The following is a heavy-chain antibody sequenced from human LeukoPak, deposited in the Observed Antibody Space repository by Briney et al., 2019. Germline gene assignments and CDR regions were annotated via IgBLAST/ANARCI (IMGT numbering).Heavy chain of an antibody. CDR3: ARVIANHCDY. V-gene: IGHV3-48*01. CDR1: GFTFSSYS. CDR2: ISSSSSTI. Sequence: PGGSLRLSCAASGFTFSSYSMNWVRQAPGKGLEWVSSISSSSSTIYYADSVKGRFTISRDNAKNSLYLQMNSLRTEDTAVYYCARVIANHCDYWGQGTLVTVSS. D-gene: IGHD3-22*01. J-gene: IGHJ4*02.